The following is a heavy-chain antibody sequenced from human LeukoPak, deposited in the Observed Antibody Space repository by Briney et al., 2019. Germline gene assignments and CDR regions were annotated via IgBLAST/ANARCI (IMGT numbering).Heavy chain of an antibody. D-gene: IGHD1-1*01. CDR3: IRGGANSPFDY. J-gene: IGHJ4*02. CDR1: GFTFGDYT. Sequence: GGSLRLSCTASGFTFGDYTMSWFRQAPGKGLEWVGFIRSKTYGGTTEDAASVKGRFTISRDDSKSIAYLQMNSLKTEDTAVYYCIRGGANSPFDYWGQGTLVTVSS. CDR2: IRSKTYGGTT. V-gene: IGHV3-49*03.